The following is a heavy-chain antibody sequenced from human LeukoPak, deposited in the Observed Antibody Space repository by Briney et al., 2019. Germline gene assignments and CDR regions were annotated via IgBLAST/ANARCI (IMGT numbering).Heavy chain of an antibody. CDR2: TYYRSKWYN. Sequence: SQTLSLTCAISGDSVSSNSAAWNWIRQSPSRGLEWLGRTYYRSKWYNDYAVSVKSRITINPDTSKNQFSLQLNSVTPEDTAVYYCARAPYYDSSGYYYGMDVWGQETTVTVSS. D-gene: IGHD3-22*01. V-gene: IGHV6-1*01. CDR1: GDSVSSNSAA. J-gene: IGHJ6*02. CDR3: ARAPYYDSSGYYYGMDV.